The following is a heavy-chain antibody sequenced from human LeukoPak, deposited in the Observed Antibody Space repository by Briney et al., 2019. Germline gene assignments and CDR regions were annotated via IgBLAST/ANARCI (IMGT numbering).Heavy chain of an antibody. J-gene: IGHJ4*02. CDR1: GFTFSNYE. CDR3: ARDGYNRRFDY. V-gene: IGHV3-48*03. Sequence: GGSLRLSCAASGFTFSNYEMNWVRQAPGKGLEWISYISVSGTTTYYADSVKGRFTISRDDAKNSLFLQMNSLRVEDAAIYYCARDGYNRRFDYWGQGTLVTVSS. D-gene: IGHD5-24*01. CDR2: ISVSGTTT.